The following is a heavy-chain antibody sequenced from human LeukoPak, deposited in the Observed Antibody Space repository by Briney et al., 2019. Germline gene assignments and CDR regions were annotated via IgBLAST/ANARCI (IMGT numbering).Heavy chain of an antibody. J-gene: IGHJ4*02. CDR3: ARSHVGGFYYDSSGYYYDY. Sequence: SETLSLTCTVSGGSISPYYWTWLRQPPGKGLEWIGHIYYSGTVTYNPSLKTRVSISIDTSTNQFSLKLTSVTAADTAVYYCARSHVGGFYYDSSGYYYDYWGQGTLVTVSS. CDR1: GGSISPYY. CDR2: IYYSGTV. V-gene: IGHV4-59*08. D-gene: IGHD3-22*01.